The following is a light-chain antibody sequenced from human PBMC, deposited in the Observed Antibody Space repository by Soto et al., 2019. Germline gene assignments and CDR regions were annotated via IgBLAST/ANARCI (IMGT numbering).Light chain of an antibody. CDR3: QKYNSAPRLT. CDR2: AAS. J-gene: IGKJ4*01. Sequence: DIQMTQSPSSLSASVGDRVTITCRASQGIRKYLAWYQQKPGKVPKLLIYAASTLQSGVPCRFSGSGSGTDFTLTISSLQPEDVATYYCQKYNSAPRLTFGGGTKLEIK. V-gene: IGKV1-27*01. CDR1: QGIRKY.